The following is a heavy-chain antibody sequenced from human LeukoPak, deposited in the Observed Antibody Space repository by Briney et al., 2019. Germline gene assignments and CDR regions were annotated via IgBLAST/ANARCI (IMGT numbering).Heavy chain of an antibody. D-gene: IGHD2-15*01. CDR2: IYPGDSDT. CDR3: ARGFCSGGSCSMDLAFDI. Sequence: GESLKISCNASGYRFGNYWIGWLRQMPGKGLNWMGIIYPGDSDTRYSPSFQGQVTISADKSISTAYLQWSSLKASDTAIYYCARGFCSGGSCSMDLAFDIWGQGTLVTVSS. V-gene: IGHV5-51*01. J-gene: IGHJ3*02. CDR1: GYRFGNYW.